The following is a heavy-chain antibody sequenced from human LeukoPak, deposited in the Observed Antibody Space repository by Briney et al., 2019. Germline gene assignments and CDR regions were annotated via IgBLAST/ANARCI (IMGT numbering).Heavy chain of an antibody. J-gene: IGHJ4*02. CDR3: AKRGVVIRGLPVIGYHQEAYHYDF. CDR1: GISLSNYA. Sequence: GGSLRLSCVLCGISLSNYAMTWVRQAPGKGLEGVSYISERGGSTTYADSVKGRFTLSRDTSLNTLYLQMNNLRAEDTAVYFCAKRGVVIRGLPVIGYHQEAYHYDFWGQGVLVTVSS. CDR2: ISERGGST. V-gene: IGHV3-23*01. D-gene: IGHD3-10*01.